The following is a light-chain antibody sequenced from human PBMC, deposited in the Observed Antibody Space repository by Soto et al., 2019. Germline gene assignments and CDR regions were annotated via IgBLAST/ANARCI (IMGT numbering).Light chain of an antibody. CDR2: RNN. J-gene: IGLJ2*01. V-gene: IGLV1-47*01. CDR1: SSNIGDNY. CDR3: ATWDDSPSGPV. Sequence: QSVLSQPPSASGTPGQRVTISCSGSSSNIGDNYVHWYQQFPGTAPKLLIYRNNQRPSGVPDRFSGSKSGTSASLAISGLRSGDEADYYCATWDDSPSGPVSGGGTKVTVL.